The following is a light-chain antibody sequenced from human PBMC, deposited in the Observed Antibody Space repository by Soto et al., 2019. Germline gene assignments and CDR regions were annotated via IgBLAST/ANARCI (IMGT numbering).Light chain of an antibody. J-gene: IGKJ1*01. V-gene: IGKV3-20*01. Sequence: EFVLTQSPGTLSLSPGERATLSCRASQSIRSSYLAWYQQKPGQAPRLLIYGASSRATGIPDRFSGSGSGTDFTLTISRLEPEDFAVYYCQQYNTSPMWTFGQGTKVEI. CDR3: QQYNTSPMWT. CDR1: QSIRSSY. CDR2: GAS.